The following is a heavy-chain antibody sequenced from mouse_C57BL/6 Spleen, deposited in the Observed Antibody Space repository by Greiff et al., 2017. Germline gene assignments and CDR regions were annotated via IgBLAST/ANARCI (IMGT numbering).Heavy chain of an antibody. J-gene: IGHJ3*01. CDR3: ARSLNWDEAWFAY. CDR2: IYPRSGNT. D-gene: IGHD4-1*02. Sequence: QVQLQQSGAELARPGASVKLSCKASGYTFTSSGISWVKQRTGQGLEWIVEIYPRSGNTYYNEKFKGKATLTADKSSSTAYMELRSLTSEDSAVYFCARSLNWDEAWFAYWGQGTLVTVSA. V-gene: IGHV1-81*01. CDR1: GYTFTSSG.